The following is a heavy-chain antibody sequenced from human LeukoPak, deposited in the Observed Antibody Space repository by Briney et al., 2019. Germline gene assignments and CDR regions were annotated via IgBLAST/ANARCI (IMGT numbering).Heavy chain of an antibody. CDR3: ARAAFMASFDY. J-gene: IGHJ4*02. CDR1: GFTFSSFS. V-gene: IGHV3-21*01. CDR2: ISSTRSYI. Sequence: GGSLRLSCAASGFTFSSFSMNWVRQAPGKGLEWVSSISSTRSYIHYADSVKSRFTISRDNAKNSLYLQMNSLRAEDTAVYYCARAAFMASFDYWGQGTLVTVSS. D-gene: IGHD3-10*01.